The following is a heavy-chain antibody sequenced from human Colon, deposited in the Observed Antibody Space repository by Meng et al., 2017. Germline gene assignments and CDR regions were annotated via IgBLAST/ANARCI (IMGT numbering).Heavy chain of an antibody. J-gene: IGHJ4*02. V-gene: IGHV4-30-4*01. D-gene: IGHD6-19*01. CDR1: GGSIRSADYY. CDR3: ARIGVAVAGHYYFDY. Sequence: QVQLQESGPGLVKPSQTLSLTCTVSGGSIRSADYYWSWIRQPPGKGLEWIGYIYYSGSTYYNPSLKSRVIISVDTSKNQFSLKLSSVTAADTAVYFCARIGVAVAGHYYFDYWGQGTLVTVSS. CDR2: IYYSGST.